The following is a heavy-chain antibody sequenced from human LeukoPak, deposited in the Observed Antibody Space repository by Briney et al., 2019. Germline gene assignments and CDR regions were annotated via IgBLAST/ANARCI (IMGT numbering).Heavy chain of an antibody. J-gene: IGHJ6*03. CDR1: GGSISSSSYY. V-gene: IGHV4-39*01. CDR3: ARHFGCMDV. CDR2: IYYSGST. D-gene: IGHD3-9*01. Sequence: SETLSLTCTVSGGSISSSSYYWGWIRQPPGKGLEWIGSIYYSGSTYYNPSLKSRVTISVDTSKNQFSLKLSSVTAADTAVYYCARHFGCMDVWGKGTTVTVSS.